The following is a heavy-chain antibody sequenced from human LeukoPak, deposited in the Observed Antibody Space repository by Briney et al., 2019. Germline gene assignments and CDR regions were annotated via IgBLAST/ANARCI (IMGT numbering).Heavy chain of an antibody. Sequence: GGSLKLSCAASGYTFSGSAMHWVRQASGKGLEWVGRIRSKANSYATAYAASVKGRFTISRDDSKNTAYLQMNSLKTEDTAVYYCTRLGYCSSTSCYGRDYYYYYGMDVWGQGTTVTVSS. V-gene: IGHV3-73*01. CDR3: TRLGYCSSTSCYGRDYYYYYGMDV. D-gene: IGHD2-2*01. J-gene: IGHJ6*02. CDR1: GYTFSGSA. CDR2: IRSKANSYAT.